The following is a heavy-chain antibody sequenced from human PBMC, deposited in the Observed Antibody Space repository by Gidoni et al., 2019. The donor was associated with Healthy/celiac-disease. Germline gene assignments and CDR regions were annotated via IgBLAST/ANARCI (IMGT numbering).Heavy chain of an antibody. Sequence: QITLKEAGPTLVKPTQTLTLTCTLSGFSLSTGGVGVGWIRQPPGKALEWLALIYWDDDKRYSPSLKSRVSITKDTSKNQVVLTLTNMDPVDTATYYCAHNGEYFDYWGQGTLVTVSS. CDR3: AHNGEYFDY. J-gene: IGHJ4*02. CDR2: IYWDDDK. D-gene: IGHD3-10*01. CDR1: GFSLSTGGVG. V-gene: IGHV2-5*02.